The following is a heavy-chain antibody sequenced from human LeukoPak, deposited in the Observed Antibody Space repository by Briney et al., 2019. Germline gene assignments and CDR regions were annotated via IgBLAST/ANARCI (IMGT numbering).Heavy chain of an antibody. CDR2: IYDSGST. V-gene: IGHV4-31*03. CDR1: GGSISSGGYY. CDR3: ARTDRSSGFDY. Sequence: PSETLSLTCTVSGGSISSGGYYWSWIRQHPGKGLEWIGYIYDSGSTYYNPSLKSRVTISVDTSKNQFSLKLSSVTAADTAVYYCARTDRSSGFDYWGQETLVTASS. J-gene: IGHJ4*02.